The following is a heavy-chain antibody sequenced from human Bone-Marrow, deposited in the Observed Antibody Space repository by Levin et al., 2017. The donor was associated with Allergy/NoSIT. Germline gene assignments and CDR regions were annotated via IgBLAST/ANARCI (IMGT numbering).Heavy chain of an antibody. CDR2: ISGSGGST. CDR3: AKWERGRVVLRFLEWLLYPQYYYYYGMDV. J-gene: IGHJ6*02. CDR1: GFTFSSYA. V-gene: IGHV3-23*01. Sequence: GGSLRLSCAASGFTFSSYAMSWVRQAPGKWLEWVSAISGSGGSTYYADSVKGRFTISRDNSKNTLYLQMNSLRAEDTAVYYCAKWERGRVVLRFLEWLLYPQYYYYYGMDVWGQGTTVTVSS. D-gene: IGHD3-3*01.